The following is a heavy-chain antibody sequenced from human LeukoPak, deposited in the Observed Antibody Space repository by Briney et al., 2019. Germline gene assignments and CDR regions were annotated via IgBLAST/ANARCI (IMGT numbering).Heavy chain of an antibody. D-gene: IGHD1-26*01. V-gene: IGHV1-18*01. CDR1: GYTFSTYG. CDR3: ARNAGSYFEFAP. CDR2: ISGNSGKT. Sequence: ASVKVSCKTSGYTFSTYGLSWVRQAPGQGLEWMGWISGNSGKTHYAQKFQDRDTLTTDTSSTTAFMELRSLRSDDTAMYYCARNAGSYFEFAPWGQGTLVTVSS. J-gene: IGHJ5*02.